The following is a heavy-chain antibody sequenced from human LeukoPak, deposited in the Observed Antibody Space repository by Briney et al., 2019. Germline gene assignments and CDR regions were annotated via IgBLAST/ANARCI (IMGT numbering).Heavy chain of an antibody. V-gene: IGHV3-23*01. CDR1: GFTFSSYA. D-gene: IGHD3-9*01. CDR3: ARSGLRYFDWLYY. J-gene: IGHJ4*02. Sequence: GGSLRLSCAASGFTFSSYAMHWVRQAPGKGLEWVSAISGSGGSTYYADSVKGRFTISRDNSKNTLYLQMNSLRAEDTAVYYCARSGLRYFDWLYYWGQGTLVTVSS. CDR2: ISGSGGST.